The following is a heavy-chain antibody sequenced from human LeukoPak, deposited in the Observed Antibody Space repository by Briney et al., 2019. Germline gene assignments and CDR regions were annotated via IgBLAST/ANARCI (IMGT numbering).Heavy chain of an antibody. CDR1: GYTFTSYG. CDR2: ISAYNGNT. Sequence: GASVKVSRKASGYTFTSYGISWVRQAPGQGLEWMGWISAYNGNTNYAQELQGRVTMTTDTSTSTAYMELRSLRSDDTAVYYCAKPGPYGDAFDIWGQGTMVTVSS. CDR3: AKPGPYGDAFDI. J-gene: IGHJ3*02. V-gene: IGHV1-18*01. D-gene: IGHD3-16*01.